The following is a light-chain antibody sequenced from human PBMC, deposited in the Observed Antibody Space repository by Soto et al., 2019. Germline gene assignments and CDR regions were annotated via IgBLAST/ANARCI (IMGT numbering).Light chain of an antibody. CDR2: DAS. J-gene: IGKJ4*01. CDR3: QWRSDWPPRLT. Sequence: EVVLTQSPATLSLSPGERATLSCRASESIGNYLAWYQQKLGQAPKLLIYDASHRAIGIPGRFSGGGSGTDFTLNISSLEPEDFAVYYCQWRSDWPPRLTFGGGTKVEIK. CDR1: ESIGNY. V-gene: IGKV3-11*01.